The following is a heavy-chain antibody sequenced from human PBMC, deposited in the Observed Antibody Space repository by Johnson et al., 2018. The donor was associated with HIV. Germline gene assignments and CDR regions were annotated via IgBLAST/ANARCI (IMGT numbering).Heavy chain of an antibody. CDR2: ISWNSGSI. J-gene: IGHJ3*02. CDR1: GFTLDDYA. D-gene: IGHD3-16*01. V-gene: IGHV3-9*01. CDR3: AKELQVGGAFHI. Sequence: VQLVESGGGLVQPGRSLRLSCVASGFTLDDYAMHWVRQAPGKGLEWVSGISWNSGSIAYADSVKGRFTISRDNSKNTLYLQMNSLRAEDTAVYYCAKELQVGGAFHIWGQGTMVTVSS.